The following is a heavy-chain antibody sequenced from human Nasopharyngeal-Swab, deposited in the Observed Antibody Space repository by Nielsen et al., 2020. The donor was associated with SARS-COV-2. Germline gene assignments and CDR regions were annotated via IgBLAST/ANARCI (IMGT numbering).Heavy chain of an antibody. Sequence: WVRQAPGQGLEWLGRIIPLFEKTDYAQRFQGRVTFTADESTTTAYMELSSLGSEDTAVYYCARGGEEDDGTGWTRGGYFDLWGQGTQVTVSS. CDR3: ARGGEEDDGTGWTRGGYFDL. V-gene: IGHV1-69*15. CDR2: IIPLFEKT. J-gene: IGHJ4*02. D-gene: IGHD3/OR15-3a*01.